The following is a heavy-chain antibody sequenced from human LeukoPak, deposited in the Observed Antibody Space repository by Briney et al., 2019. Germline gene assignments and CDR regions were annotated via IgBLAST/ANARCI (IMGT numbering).Heavy chain of an antibody. J-gene: IGHJ3*02. Sequence: SETLSVTCTVSGASISSSSYFWGWIRQPPGKGLEWIGTIYYSGSTYYNPSLKSRVTISVDTSKNQFSLKLSSVTAADTAVYYCARADLIRGDAFDIWGQGTMVTVSS. CDR1: GASISSSSYF. CDR2: IYYSGST. D-gene: IGHD3-10*01. CDR3: ARADLIRGDAFDI. V-gene: IGHV4-39*07.